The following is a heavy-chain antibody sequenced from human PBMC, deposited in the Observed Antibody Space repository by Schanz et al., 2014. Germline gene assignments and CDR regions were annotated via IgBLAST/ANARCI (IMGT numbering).Heavy chain of an antibody. D-gene: IGHD2-15*01. CDR2: VWSDGNTK. J-gene: IGHJ6*03. CDR1: GFTFSRFG. V-gene: IGHV3-33*01. Sequence: VQLVESGGGLVQPGGSLRLSCATSGFTFSRFGMHWVRQAPGKGPEWVALVWSDGNTKYYVDSVKGRFTISRDNSMNTLHLQMDGLRVEDTAVYYCARDAVALVPEYFMDVWGKGTTVTVSS. CDR3: ARDAVALVPEYFMDV.